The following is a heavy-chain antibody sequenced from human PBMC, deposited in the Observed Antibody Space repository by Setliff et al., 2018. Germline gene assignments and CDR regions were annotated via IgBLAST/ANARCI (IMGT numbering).Heavy chain of an antibody. CDR2: INPHGSEK. Sequence: GGSLRVSCTASGLSYINDWVSWVRQAPGKGLEWLASINPHGSEKYYADSVKGRFTISRDNAKNSLSLQMNNLRTEDTAVYYCFGAGTCSYWGQGTLVTVSS. J-gene: IGHJ4*02. D-gene: IGHD3-10*01. V-gene: IGHV3-7*01. CDR1: GLSYINDW. CDR3: FGAGTCSY.